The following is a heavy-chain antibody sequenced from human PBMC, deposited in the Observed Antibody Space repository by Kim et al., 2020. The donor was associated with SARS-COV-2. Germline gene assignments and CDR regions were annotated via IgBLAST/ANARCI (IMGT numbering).Heavy chain of an antibody. V-gene: IGHV6-1*01. CDR3: ARGPTPRRYNWNVNEEYFDY. Sequence: SQTLSLTCAISGDSVSSNSAAWNWIRQSPSRGLEWLGRTYYRSKWYNDYAVSVKSRITINPDTSKNQFSLQLNSVTPEDTAVYYCARGPTPRRYNWNVNEEYFDYWGQGTLVTVSS. CDR2: TYYRSKWYN. J-gene: IGHJ4*02. CDR1: GDSVSSNSAA. D-gene: IGHD1-20*01.